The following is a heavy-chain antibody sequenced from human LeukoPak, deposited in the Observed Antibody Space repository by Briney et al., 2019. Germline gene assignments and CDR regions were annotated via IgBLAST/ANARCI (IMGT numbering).Heavy chain of an antibody. CDR1: GGSFSGYY. CDR3: ARRTGDRFRFRWYFDL. Sequence: SETLSLTCAVYGGSFSGYYWSWIRQPPGKGLEWIGEINHSGSTNYNPSLKSRVTISVDTSKNQFSLKLSSVTAADTAVYYCARRTGDRFRFRWYFDLWGRGTLVTVSS. J-gene: IGHJ2*01. CDR2: INHSGST. D-gene: IGHD7-27*01. V-gene: IGHV4-34*01.